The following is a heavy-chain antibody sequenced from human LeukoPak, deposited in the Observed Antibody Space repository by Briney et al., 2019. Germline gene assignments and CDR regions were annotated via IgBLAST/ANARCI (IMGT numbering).Heavy chain of an antibody. CDR1: GFTFSSYG. Sequence: GRSLRLSCAASGFTFSSYGMHWVRQAPGQGLVWVAVISYDGSNKYYADSVKGRFTISRDNSKNTLYLQMNSLRAEDTAVYYCARDPPMYYDFWSGYYKEDYFDYWGQGTLVTVSS. CDR3: ARDPPMYYDFWSGYYKEDYFDY. J-gene: IGHJ4*02. V-gene: IGHV3-30*03. CDR2: ISYDGSNK. D-gene: IGHD3-3*01.